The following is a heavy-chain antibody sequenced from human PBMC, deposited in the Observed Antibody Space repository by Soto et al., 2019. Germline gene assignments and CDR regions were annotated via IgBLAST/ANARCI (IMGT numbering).Heavy chain of an antibody. CDR3: ARDHNWNLMDV. V-gene: IGHV3-74*01. CDR2: INPGGSIT. Sequence: GGSLRLSCAASGFTFSSYWMHWVRQAPGKGLVWVSRINPGGSITAYADSVKGRFTISRDNAKNSLYLQMNSLRAEDTAVYYCARDHNWNLMDVWGQGTTVTVSS. CDR1: GFTFSSYW. J-gene: IGHJ6*02. D-gene: IGHD1-20*01.